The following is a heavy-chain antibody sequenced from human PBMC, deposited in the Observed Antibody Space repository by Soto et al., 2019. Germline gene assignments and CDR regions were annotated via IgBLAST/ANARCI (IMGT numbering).Heavy chain of an antibody. CDR3: ARSVTGTTIDY. J-gene: IGHJ4*02. V-gene: IGHV1-69*01. Sequence: QVRLVQYGAEVKKPGSSVKVSCKASGGTFSSYTISWVRQAPGQGLEWMGGIIPIFGTANYAQKFQGRVTITADESTSTAYIELSSLTSEDTAVYHCARSVTGTTIDYWGQGTLVTVSS. CDR1: GGTFSSYT. D-gene: IGHD1-7*01. CDR2: IIPIFGTA.